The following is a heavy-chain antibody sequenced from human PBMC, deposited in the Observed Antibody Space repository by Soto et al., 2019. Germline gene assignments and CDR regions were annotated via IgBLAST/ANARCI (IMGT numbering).Heavy chain of an antibody. J-gene: IGHJ6*02. Sequence: SETLSLTCTVSGGSISSGGYYWSWIRQHPGKGLEWIGYIYYSGSTYYNPSLKSRVTISVDTSKNQFSLKLSSVTAADTAVYYCARDWLAGSGSYYNQERYYYGMDVWGQGTTVTVSS. CDR1: GGSISSGGYY. CDR3: ARDWLAGSGSYYNQERYYYGMDV. CDR2: IYYSGST. V-gene: IGHV4-31*03. D-gene: IGHD3-10*01.